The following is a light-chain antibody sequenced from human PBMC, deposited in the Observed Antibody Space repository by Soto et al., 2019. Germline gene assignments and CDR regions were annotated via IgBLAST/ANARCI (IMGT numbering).Light chain of an antibody. CDR1: SGDVGGYNY. CDR2: EVS. Sequence: QSALTQPASVSGSPGQSITISCTGTSGDVGGYNYVSWYQQHPGKAPKLMIYEVSNRPSGVSYRFSGSKSGNTASLTISGLQAEDEADYYCSSYTRSSTLVVFGGGTKLTV. CDR3: SSYTRSSTLVV. V-gene: IGLV2-14*01. J-gene: IGLJ3*02.